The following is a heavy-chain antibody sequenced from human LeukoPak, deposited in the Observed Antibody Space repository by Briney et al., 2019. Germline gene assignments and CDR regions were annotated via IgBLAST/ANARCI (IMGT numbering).Heavy chain of an antibody. Sequence: GRSLRLSCAASGFTFSSYAMHWVRQAPGKGLEWVAVISYDGSNKYYADSAKGRFTISRDNSKNTLYLQMNSLRAEDTAVYYCARDRVGATDYFDYWGQGTLVTVSS. J-gene: IGHJ4*02. V-gene: IGHV3-30-3*01. CDR2: ISYDGSNK. CDR3: ARDRVGATDYFDY. CDR1: GFTFSSYA. D-gene: IGHD1-26*01.